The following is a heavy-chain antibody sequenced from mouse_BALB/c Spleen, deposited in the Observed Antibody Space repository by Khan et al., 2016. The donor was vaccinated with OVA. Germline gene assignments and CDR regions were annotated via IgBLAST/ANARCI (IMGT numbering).Heavy chain of an antibody. V-gene: IGHV3-8*02. Sequence: EVQLQESGPSLVNPSQTLSLTCSVTVASITSGYWNWIRTFSGNKLEYMGYIIYTGHTYYNPSLKSRCSITRHTSKNQYYLHLNSVTGVSTATYYCARSTYRYSFVCGGRGTLVTVTA. CDR2: IIYTGHT. J-gene: IGHJ3*01. CDR1: VASITSGY. D-gene: IGHD2-14*01. CDR3: ARSTYRYSFVC.